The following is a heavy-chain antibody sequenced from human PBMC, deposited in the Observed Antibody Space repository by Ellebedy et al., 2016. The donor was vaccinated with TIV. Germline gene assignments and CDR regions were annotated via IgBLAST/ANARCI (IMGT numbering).Heavy chain of an antibody. V-gene: IGHV1-46*01. CDR2: INPSGGST. CDR3: ARGNEETRGFDY. D-gene: IGHD5-24*01. CDR1: GYTFTTSY. J-gene: IGHJ4*02. Sequence: ASVKVSCXASGYTFTTSYMHWVRQAPGQGLEWMGIINPSGGSTSYAQKFQGRVTMTRDTSISTAYMELSRLRSDDTAVYYCARGNEETRGFDYWGQGTLVTVSS.